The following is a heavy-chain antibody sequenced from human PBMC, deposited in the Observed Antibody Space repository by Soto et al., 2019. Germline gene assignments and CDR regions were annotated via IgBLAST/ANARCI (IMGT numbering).Heavy chain of an antibody. D-gene: IGHD1-20*01. CDR1: GYTLTELS. CDR2: FNPEDGKT. Sequence: ASVKVSCKVSGYTLTELSMHWVRQAPGKGLEWMGGFNPEDGKTKYAQKFQGRVTMTRDTSASTAYMELSSLRSEDTAVYYCARGSITGTADFDHWGQGTLVTVSS. CDR3: ARGSITGTADFDH. V-gene: IGHV1-24*01. J-gene: IGHJ4*02.